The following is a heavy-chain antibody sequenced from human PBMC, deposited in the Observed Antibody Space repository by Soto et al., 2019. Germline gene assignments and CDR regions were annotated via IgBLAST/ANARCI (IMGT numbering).Heavy chain of an antibody. D-gene: IGHD6-19*01. CDR2: ISGSGGST. J-gene: IGHJ6*02. Sequence: SLRLSCAASGFTFSSYAMSWVRQAPGKGLEWVSAISGSGGSTYYADSVKGRFTISRDNSKNTLYLQMNSLRAEDTAVYYCAKDRMQWLVLTIYYYYGMDVWGQGTTVTVSS. CDR3: AKDRMQWLVLTIYYYYGMDV. V-gene: IGHV3-23*01. CDR1: GFTFSSYA.